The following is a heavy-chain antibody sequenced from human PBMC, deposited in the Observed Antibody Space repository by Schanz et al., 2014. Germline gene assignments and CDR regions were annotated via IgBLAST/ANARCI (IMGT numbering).Heavy chain of an antibody. CDR1: GITLSGYG. D-gene: IGHD6-13*01. J-gene: IGHJ4*02. CDR3: AKEKEEVAADGSFFDY. V-gene: IGHV3-30*18. CDR2: ISFDGRNT. Sequence: VQLVESGGGLVRPGRSLRLSCAASGITLSGYGLHWVRQAPGKGLEWVGFISFDGRNTGYAHSVKGRFTISRDNSKNTVNLQMNSLRAEDTAVYYCAKEKEEVAADGSFFDYWGQGTLVTVSS.